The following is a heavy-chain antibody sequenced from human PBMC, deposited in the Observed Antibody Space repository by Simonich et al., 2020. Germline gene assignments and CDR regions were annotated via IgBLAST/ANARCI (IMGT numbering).Heavy chain of an antibody. D-gene: IGHD3-3*01. CDR2: INPNGGGT. CDR1: GYTFTGYY. J-gene: IGHJ6*03. CDR3: ARGGVQYYYYYMDV. Sequence: QVQLVQSGAEVKKPGASVKVSCKASGYTFTGYYMHWVRQAPGQGLGWMGWINPNGGGTNDAQKVQGRVTMTSETSISTAYMELSRLRSDDTAVYYCARGGVQYYYYYMDVWGKGTTVTVSS. V-gene: IGHV1-2*02.